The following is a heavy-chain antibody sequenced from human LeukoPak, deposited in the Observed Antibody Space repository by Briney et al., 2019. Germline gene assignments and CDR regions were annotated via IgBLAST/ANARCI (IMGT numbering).Heavy chain of an antibody. V-gene: IGHV3-15*01. J-gene: IGHJ6*03. Sequence: PGGSLRLSCAASGFTFSSYAMSWVRQAPGKGLEWVGRIKSKTDGWTTDYAAPVKGRFTISRDDSKNTLYPQMNSLKTEDTAVYYCTRDDSSQHYYYYSMDVWGKGTTVTISS. CDR3: TRDDSSQHYYYYSMDV. CDR1: GFTFSSYA. D-gene: IGHD3-22*01. CDR2: IKSKTDGWTT.